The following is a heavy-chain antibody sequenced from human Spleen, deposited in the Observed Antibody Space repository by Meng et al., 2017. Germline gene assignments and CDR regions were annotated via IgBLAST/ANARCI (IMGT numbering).Heavy chain of an antibody. CDR3: ASYDYIWGSYHWDDAFDI. J-gene: IGHJ3*02. D-gene: IGHD3-16*02. V-gene: IGHV3-11*04. CDR1: GFTFSDYY. CDR2: INSLGTTI. Sequence: GESLKISCAASGFTFSDYYMSWIRQAPGKGLEWVAYINSLGTTIYYADSVKGRFTISRDNAKNSLFLQMNSLRADDTALYYCASYDYIWGSYHWDDAFDIWGQGTMVTVSS.